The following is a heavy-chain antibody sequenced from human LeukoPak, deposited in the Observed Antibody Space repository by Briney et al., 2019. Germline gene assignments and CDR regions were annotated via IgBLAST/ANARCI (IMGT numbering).Heavy chain of an antibody. D-gene: IGHD1-26*01. CDR2: INHGGST. Sequence: AEALSLTCAVYGGSFSGYYWSWIRQPPGKGLEWIGEINHGGSTNYNPPLKSRVTISVDTSKTQFSLKLISVTAADTAVYYCARTSARGSYSIDYWGQGTLVTVSS. J-gene: IGHJ4*02. V-gene: IGHV4-34*01. CDR3: ARTSARGSYSIDY. CDR1: GGSFSGYY.